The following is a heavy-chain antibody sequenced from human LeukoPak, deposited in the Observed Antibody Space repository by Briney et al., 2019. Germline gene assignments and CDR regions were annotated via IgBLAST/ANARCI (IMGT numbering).Heavy chain of an antibody. Sequence: SETLSLTCAVSGGSIRNSSFYWGWIRQPPGKGLEWIASIYNSGTTYYNPSIKGRITIFVDTSKNQVSLKLRSVTAADTAVYYCARHAVERKWLQFYYFNYWGQGSLVTVSS. CDR1: GGSIRNSSFY. D-gene: IGHD5-24*01. V-gene: IGHV4-39*01. CDR3: ARHAVERKWLQFYYFNY. CDR2: IYNSGTT. J-gene: IGHJ4*02.